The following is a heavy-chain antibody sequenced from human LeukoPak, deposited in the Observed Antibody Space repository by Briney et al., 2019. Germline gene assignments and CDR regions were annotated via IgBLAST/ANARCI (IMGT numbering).Heavy chain of an antibody. CDR2: IYSGGST. J-gene: IGHJ4*02. V-gene: IGHV3-66*01. D-gene: IGHD5-18*01. CDR1: GFTFSDYY. Sequence: GGSLRLSCAASGFTFSDYYMSWVRQAPGKGLEWVSVIYSGGSTYYADSVKGRFTISRDNSKNTLYLQMNSLRAEDTAVYYCARARGYSYGYSFDYWGQGTLVTVSS. CDR3: ARARGYSYGYSFDY.